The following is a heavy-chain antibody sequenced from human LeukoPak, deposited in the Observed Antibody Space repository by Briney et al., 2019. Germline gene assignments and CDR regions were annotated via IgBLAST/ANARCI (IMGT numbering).Heavy chain of an antibody. Sequence: RGGSLSLSCAASGFTFSSYWMSWVRQAPGKGLEWVANIKQDGSEKYYVDSVKGRFTISRDNAKNSLYLQMNSLRAEDTAVYYCARDKGFSYGDHFDYWGQGTLVTVSS. CDR1: GFTFSSYW. D-gene: IGHD4-17*01. J-gene: IGHJ4*02. V-gene: IGHV3-7*01. CDR2: IKQDGSEK. CDR3: ARDKGFSYGDHFDY.